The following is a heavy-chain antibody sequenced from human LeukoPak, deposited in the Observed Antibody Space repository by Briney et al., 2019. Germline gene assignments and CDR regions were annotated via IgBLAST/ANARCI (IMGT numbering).Heavy chain of an antibody. Sequence: GASVKVSCKASGYTFTRYYMHWVRQAPGQGLEWMGWINPNSGGTNYAQKFQGRVTMTRDTSISTAYMELSRLRSDDTAVYYCARMARSRNSYDAFDIWGQGTMVTVSS. CDR1: GYTFTRYY. V-gene: IGHV1-2*02. J-gene: IGHJ3*02. CDR2: INPNSGGT. D-gene: IGHD2-2*01. CDR3: ARMARSRNSYDAFDI.